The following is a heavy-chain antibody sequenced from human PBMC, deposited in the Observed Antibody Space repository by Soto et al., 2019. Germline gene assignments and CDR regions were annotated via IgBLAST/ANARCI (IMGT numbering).Heavy chain of an antibody. D-gene: IGHD2-2*01. CDR2: VSASASNT. Sequence: EVQLLEYGGGLVQPGGSLRLTCAASGFTFSDYAMSWVRQAPGKGLEWVSTVSASASNTHYADSVKGRFTISRDNSKNTLFLQMDSLRAEDTDLYYCANVPIWCGSSRCYTEGFDYWGQGTLVIVSS. V-gene: IGHV3-23*01. CDR3: ANVPIWCGSSRCYTEGFDY. CDR1: GFTFSDYA. J-gene: IGHJ4*02.